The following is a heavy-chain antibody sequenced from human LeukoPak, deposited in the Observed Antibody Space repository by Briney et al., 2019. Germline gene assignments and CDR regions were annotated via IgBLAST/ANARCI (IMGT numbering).Heavy chain of an antibody. Sequence: GESLKISCKTSGYSFSNHWIGWVRQMPGKGLEWMGIIYPGDSDTGYSPSFQGQVTISADKSISTAYLQWSGLKASDIAMYYCARLLDYDGSGYYYVGDYWGQGTRVTVSS. CDR1: GYSFSNHW. CDR2: IYPGDSDT. D-gene: IGHD3-22*01. CDR3: ARLLDYDGSGYYYVGDY. V-gene: IGHV5-51*01. J-gene: IGHJ4*02.